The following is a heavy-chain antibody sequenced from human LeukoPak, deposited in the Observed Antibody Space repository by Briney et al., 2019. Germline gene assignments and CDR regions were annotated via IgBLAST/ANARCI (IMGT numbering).Heavy chain of an antibody. CDR2: ISSSSSYI. CDR3: ARDIWFGIDAFDI. CDR1: GFTFSSYS. Sequence: GGSLRLSCAASGFTFSSYSMNWVRQAPGKGLEWVSSISSSSSYIYYADSVKGRFTISRDNAKNSLYLQMNSLRAEDTAVYHCARDIWFGIDAFDIWGQGTMVTVSS. V-gene: IGHV3-21*01. D-gene: IGHD3-10*01. J-gene: IGHJ3*02.